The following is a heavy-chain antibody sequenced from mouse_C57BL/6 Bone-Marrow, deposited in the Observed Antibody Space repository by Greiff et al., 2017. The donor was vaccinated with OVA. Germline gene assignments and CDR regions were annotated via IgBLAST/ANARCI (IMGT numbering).Heavy chain of an antibody. V-gene: IGHV1-19*01. J-gene: IGHJ4*01. Sequence: EVKLQESGPVLVKPGASVKMSCKASGYTFTDYYMNWVKQSHGKSLEWIGVINPYNGGTSYNQKFKGKATLTVDKSSSTAYMELNSLTSEDSAVYDCAKGLLRYCYAMDYWGQGTSVTVSS. D-gene: IGHD1-1*01. CDR1: GYTFTDYY. CDR2: INPYNGGT. CDR3: AKGLLRYCYAMDY.